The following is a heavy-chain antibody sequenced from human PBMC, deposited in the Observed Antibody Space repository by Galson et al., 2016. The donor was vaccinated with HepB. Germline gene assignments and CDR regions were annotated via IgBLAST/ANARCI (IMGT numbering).Heavy chain of an antibody. J-gene: IGHJ3*02. Sequence: SLRLSCAASGFTFSSCALSWVRQAPGKGLEWVSTISGSGDGAHYADSVKGRFTISRDNSKNMLLLQMNSLRAEDTAVYYCAKAMAGKDVFDIWGQGTMVTVSS. CDR2: ISGSGDGA. D-gene: IGHD2-8*01. V-gene: IGHV3-23*01. CDR1: GFTFSSCA. CDR3: AKAMAGKDVFDI.